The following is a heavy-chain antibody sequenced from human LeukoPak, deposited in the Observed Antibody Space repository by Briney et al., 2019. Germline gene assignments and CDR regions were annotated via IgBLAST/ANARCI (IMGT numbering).Heavy chain of an antibody. CDR1: GGSINSGGHY. Sequence: SETLSLTCTVSGGSINSGGHYWTWMRQHPGKGLEWIGYMSYSGRTYYKSSLQSRVTISVDTSKNQFSLKLTSVTAADTAVYYCARGRTGDDDVNYYYYYYMDVWGKGTTVTVSS. CDR2: MSYSGRT. J-gene: IGHJ6*03. V-gene: IGHV4-31*03. D-gene: IGHD4-17*01. CDR3: ARGRTGDDDVNYYYYYYMDV.